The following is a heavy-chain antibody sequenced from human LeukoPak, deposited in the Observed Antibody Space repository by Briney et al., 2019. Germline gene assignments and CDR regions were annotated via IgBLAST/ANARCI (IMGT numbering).Heavy chain of an antibody. J-gene: IGHJ6*02. V-gene: IGHV5-51*01. CDR1: GYSFTNYW. CDR2: IYPGDSDT. D-gene: IGHD6-19*01. Sequence: GESLKISCQGSGYSFTNYWIGWVRQMPGKGLEWMGIIYPGDSDTRYSPSFQGQVTISADKSINTAYLQWSSLKASDTAMYYCAREGPLYSSGWYGDYYYGMDVWGQGTTVTVSS. CDR3: AREGPLYSSGWYGDYYYGMDV.